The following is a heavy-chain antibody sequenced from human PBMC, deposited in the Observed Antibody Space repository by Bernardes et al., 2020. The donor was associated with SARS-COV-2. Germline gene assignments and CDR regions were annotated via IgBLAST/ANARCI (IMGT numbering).Heavy chain of an antibody. CDR1: GGSISIYY. CDR3: AREGMNSSSWYYYYGMDV. V-gene: IGHV4-59*01. J-gene: IGHJ6*02. D-gene: IGHD6-13*01. CDR2: IYYSGST. Sequence: SETLSLTCTVSGGSISIYYWSWIRQPPGKGLEWIGYIYYSGSTNYNPSLKSRVTISVDTSKNQFSLKLSSVTAADTAVYYCAREGMNSSSWYYYYGMDVWGQGTTVTVSS.